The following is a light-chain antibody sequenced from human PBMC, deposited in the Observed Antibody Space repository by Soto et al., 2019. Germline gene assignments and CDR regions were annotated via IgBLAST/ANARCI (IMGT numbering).Light chain of an antibody. J-gene: IGLJ1*01. CDR1: SSDVGGYNY. CDR2: EVR. V-gene: IGLV2-8*01. CDR3: SSSAGSNTLV. Sequence: QSVLTQPPSASGSPGQSVTISCTGTSSDVGGYNYVSWCRHHPGKAPELIMYEVRKRPSGVPARCSGSKSGNTASLTVSRLQAEDEADYYGSSSAGSNTLVFGTETKGTVL.